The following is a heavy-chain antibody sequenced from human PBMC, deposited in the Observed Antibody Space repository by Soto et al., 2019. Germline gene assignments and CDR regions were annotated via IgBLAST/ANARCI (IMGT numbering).Heavy chain of an antibody. J-gene: IGHJ4*02. V-gene: IGHV1-3*01. Sequence: ASVKVSCKASGYTFTSYAMHWVRQAPGQRLEWMGWINAGNGNTKYSQNFQGRVTITRDTSASTAYMELSGLRSEDTAVYSCARDLGFGLSDYWGQGTLVTVSS. CDR3: ARDLGFGLSDY. CDR1: GYTFTSYA. CDR2: INAGNGNT. D-gene: IGHD3-10*01.